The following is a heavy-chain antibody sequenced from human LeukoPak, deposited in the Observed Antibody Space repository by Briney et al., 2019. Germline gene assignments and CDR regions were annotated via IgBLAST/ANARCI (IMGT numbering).Heavy chain of an antibody. D-gene: IGHD6-19*01. V-gene: IGHV3-73*01. CDR1: GFTFSGSA. CDR2: IRSKANSYAT. CDR3: TRHTGSIAVAGQIHYYYYYMDV. Sequence: GGSLRLSCAASGFTFSGSAMHWVRQASGKGLEWVGRIRSKANSYATAYAASVKGRFTISRDDSKNTAYLQMNSLKTEDTAVYYCTRHTGSIAVAGQIHYYYYYMDVWGKGTTVTVSS. J-gene: IGHJ6*03.